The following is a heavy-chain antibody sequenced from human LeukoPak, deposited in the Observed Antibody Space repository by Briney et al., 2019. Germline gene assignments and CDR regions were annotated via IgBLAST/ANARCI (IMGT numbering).Heavy chain of an antibody. Sequence: GGSLRLSCAASGFSVSSNHMSWVRQAPGKGLEWVSVIYSGGSTYYADSVKGRFTISRDNSKNALYLQVNSLRAEDTAVYYCARDRGSSWTYSFDYWGQGTLVTVSS. D-gene: IGHD6-13*01. J-gene: IGHJ4*02. CDR2: IYSGGST. CDR3: ARDRGSSWTYSFDY. CDR1: GFSVSSNH. V-gene: IGHV3-53*01.